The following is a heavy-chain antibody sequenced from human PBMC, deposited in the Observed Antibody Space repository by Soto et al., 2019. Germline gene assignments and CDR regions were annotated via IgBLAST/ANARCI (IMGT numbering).Heavy chain of an antibody. CDR2: IVPIFGVP. CDR1: GGTFSTYG. CDR3: ARDVLVATMGTWFDP. D-gene: IGHD5-12*01. J-gene: IGHJ5*02. V-gene: IGHV1-69*01. Sequence: QVQLVQSGAEVKKPGSSVKVSCKASGGTFSTYGLNWMRQAPGQGLEWMGGIVPIFGVPNYAQKFQGRVTITADETTSTAYMELNNLRSEDTAIYYCARDVLVATMGTWFDPWGQGTLVTVSS.